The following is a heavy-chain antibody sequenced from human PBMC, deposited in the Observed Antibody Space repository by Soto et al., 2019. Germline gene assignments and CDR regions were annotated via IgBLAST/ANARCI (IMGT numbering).Heavy chain of an antibody. Sequence: GESLKISCKGSGYSFTSYWIGWVRQMPGKGLEWMGIIYPGDSDTRYSPSFQGQVTISADKSISTAYLQWSSLKASDTAMYYCARSYCTNGVCDDADYYMDVWGKGTTVTVSS. CDR3: ARSYCTNGVCDDADYYMDV. D-gene: IGHD2-8*01. CDR1: GYSFTSYW. V-gene: IGHV5-51*01. J-gene: IGHJ6*03. CDR2: IYPGDSDT.